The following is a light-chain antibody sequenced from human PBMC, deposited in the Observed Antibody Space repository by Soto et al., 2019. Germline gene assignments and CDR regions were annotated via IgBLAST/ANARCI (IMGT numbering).Light chain of an antibody. CDR2: SNN. J-gene: IGLJ2*01. CDR1: SANIGNNY. V-gene: IGLV1-44*01. CDR3: AAWDDSLNGVV. Sequence: QAVVTQPPSASGTPGQRVTISCSGRSANIGNNYVCWYQQLPGTAPKLLIYSNNQRPSGVPDRFSGSKSGTSASLAISGLQSEDEADYYCAAWDDSLNGVVFGGGTKLTVL.